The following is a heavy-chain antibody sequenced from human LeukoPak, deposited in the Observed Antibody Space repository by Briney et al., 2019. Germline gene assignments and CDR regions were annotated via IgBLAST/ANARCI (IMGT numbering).Heavy chain of an antibody. D-gene: IGHD1-26*01. Sequence: SETLSLTCTVSGGSISSYYWSWIRQPPGKGLEWIGYIYYSGSTNYNPSLKSRVTISVDTSKNQFSLKLSSVTAADTAVYYCARDSGGYDYWGQGTLVTVSS. J-gene: IGHJ4*02. V-gene: IGHV4-59*01. CDR1: GGSISSYY. CDR3: ARDSGGYDY. CDR2: IYYSGST.